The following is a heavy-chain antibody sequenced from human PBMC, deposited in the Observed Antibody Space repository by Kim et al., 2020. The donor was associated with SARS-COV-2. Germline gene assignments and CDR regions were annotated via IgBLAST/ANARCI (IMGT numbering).Heavy chain of an antibody. CDR2: ITIGGDGT. V-gene: IGHV3-48*02. CDR1: GFTFSSFS. Sequence: GGSLRLSCGASGFTFSSFSFNWIRQAPGKGLEWISYITIGGDGTQYADSVRGRFTISRDNVHNLIYLQMNSLRHEDTAIYYCARGKADDFDIWGQGKMVT. J-gene: IGHJ3*02. CDR3: ARGKADDFDI.